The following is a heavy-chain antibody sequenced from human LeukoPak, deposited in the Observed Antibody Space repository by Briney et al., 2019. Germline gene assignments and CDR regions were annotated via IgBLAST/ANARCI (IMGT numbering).Heavy chain of an antibody. CDR1: GYTFTGYY. CDR3: ARDLYVVGATDY. V-gene: IGHV1-2*02. D-gene: IGHD1-26*01. J-gene: IGHJ4*02. CDR2: INPNSGGT. Sequence: ASVKVSCKASGYTFTGYYMHWVRQAPGQGLEWMGWINPNSGGTNYAQKFQGRVTMTRDTSISTAYMELSRLRSDDTAVYYCARDLYVVGATDYWGQGILVTVSS.